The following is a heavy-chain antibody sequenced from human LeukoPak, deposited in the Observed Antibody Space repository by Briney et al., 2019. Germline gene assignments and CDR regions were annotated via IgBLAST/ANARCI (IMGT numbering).Heavy chain of an antibody. Sequence: GGSLRLSCAASGFTFSSYSMNWVRQAPGKGLEWVSAISGSGGSTYYADSVKGRFTISRDNSKNTLYLQMNSLRAEDTAVYYCAKEGSSSWALYNWFDPWGQGTLVTVSS. CDR2: ISGSGGST. D-gene: IGHD6-13*01. V-gene: IGHV3-23*01. J-gene: IGHJ5*02. CDR1: GFTFSSYS. CDR3: AKEGSSSWALYNWFDP.